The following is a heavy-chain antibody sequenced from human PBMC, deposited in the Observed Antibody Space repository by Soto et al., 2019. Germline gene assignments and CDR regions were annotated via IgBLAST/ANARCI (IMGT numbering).Heavy chain of an antibody. CDR1: GGSISSYY. Sequence: KASETLSLTCTVSGGSISSYYWSWIRQPPGKGLEWIGYIYYSGSTNYNPSLKSRVTISVDTSKNQFSLKLSSVTAADTAVYYCARDRDYYGSGSYSGWFDPWGQGTLVTVSS. CDR2: IYYSGST. V-gene: IGHV4-59*01. D-gene: IGHD3-10*01. CDR3: ARDRDYYGSGSYSGWFDP. J-gene: IGHJ5*02.